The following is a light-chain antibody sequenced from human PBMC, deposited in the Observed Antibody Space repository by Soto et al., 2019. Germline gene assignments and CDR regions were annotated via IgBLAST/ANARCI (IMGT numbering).Light chain of an antibody. CDR3: MQGTHWPIT. V-gene: IGKV2-30*02. CDR2: KVS. CDR1: QSLVHSDGIAY. Sequence: DVVVTQSTLSLPVTFGQPASISCRSNQSLVHSDGIAYFSWFQQRPGRSPRRLIYKVSNRDSGVPARFSGSGSGTDFALKISRVEAEDVGVYYCMQGTHWPITFGQGTLLEIK. J-gene: IGKJ5*01.